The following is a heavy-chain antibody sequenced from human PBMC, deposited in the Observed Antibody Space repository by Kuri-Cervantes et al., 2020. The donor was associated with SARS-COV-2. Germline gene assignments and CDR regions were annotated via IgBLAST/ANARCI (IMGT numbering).Heavy chain of an antibody. CDR1: GYIFSNYA. CDR3: ARPAVAFDI. D-gene: IGHD6-19*01. CDR2: ISYDGSNK. J-gene: IGHJ3*02. Sequence: GGSLRLSCVASGYIFSNYAMHWVRQAPGKGLEWVAVISYDGSNKYYADSVKGRFTISRDNSKNTLYLQMNSLRAEDTAVYYCARPAVAFDIWGQGTMVTVSS. V-gene: IGHV3-30*04.